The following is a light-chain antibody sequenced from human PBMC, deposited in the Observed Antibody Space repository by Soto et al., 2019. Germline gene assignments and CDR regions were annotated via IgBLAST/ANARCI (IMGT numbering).Light chain of an antibody. J-gene: IGKJ1*01. V-gene: IGKV2-28*01. Sequence: IVMTQSPLSLPVTPGEPASTSCRSSQSLLQSNGYTYLDWYLQKPGQSPQLLIYFGSNRASGVPDRFSGSGSGTDFTLKISRVEAEDVGVYYCMQALQTPPWSFGQGTKVEI. CDR1: QSLLQSNGYTY. CDR2: FGS. CDR3: MQALQTPPWS.